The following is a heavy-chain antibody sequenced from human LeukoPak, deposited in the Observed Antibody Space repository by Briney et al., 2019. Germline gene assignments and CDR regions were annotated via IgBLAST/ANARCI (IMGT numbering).Heavy chain of an antibody. Sequence: GGSLRLSCAASGFAFSSYGMHWVRQAPGKGLEWVAVIWYDGSNKYYADSVKGRFTISRDNSKNTLYLQMNSLRAEDTAVYYCAIDPYYYDSSGYFDYWGQGTLVTVSS. CDR2: IWYDGSNK. V-gene: IGHV3-33*01. J-gene: IGHJ4*02. CDR3: AIDPYYYDSSGYFDY. CDR1: GFAFSSYG. D-gene: IGHD3-22*01.